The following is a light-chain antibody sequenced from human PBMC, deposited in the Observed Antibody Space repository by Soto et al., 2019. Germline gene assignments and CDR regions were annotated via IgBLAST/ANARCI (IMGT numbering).Light chain of an antibody. J-gene: IGKJ3*01. V-gene: IGKV3-20*01. CDR2: GAS. CDR1: QSISSSY. Sequence: EIVLTQSPGTLSLSPGERVTLSCRASQSISSSYLAWYQQKPGQAPRLLVYGASSRATGIPDRFSGSGSGTDVTLTISRLEPEDFAVYYCQQYGSSRFTFGPGTKVDIK. CDR3: QQYGSSRFT.